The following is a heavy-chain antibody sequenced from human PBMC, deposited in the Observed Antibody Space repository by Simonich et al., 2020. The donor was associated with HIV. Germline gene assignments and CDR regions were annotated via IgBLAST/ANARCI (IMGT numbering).Heavy chain of an antibody. D-gene: IGHD1-26*01. Sequence: EVQLVQSGAEVKKPGATVKISGTVSGYTFTYSYIHWGQQAPGKGTEWMGLVQPEESKTITARNFQDRDTITADTSTDTAYMELSWLRSDDTAVYYCATVPRRGGTYLTYFDYWGQGTLVTVSS. CDR1: GYTFTYSY. CDR3: ATVPRRGGTYLTYFDY. J-gene: IGHJ4*02. V-gene: IGHV1-69-2*01. CDR2: VQPEESKT.